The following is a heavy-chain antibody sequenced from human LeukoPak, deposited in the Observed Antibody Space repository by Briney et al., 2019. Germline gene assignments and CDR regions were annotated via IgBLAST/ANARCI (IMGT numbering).Heavy chain of an antibody. CDR1: GYTFTSFG. D-gene: IGHD3-16*02. J-gene: IGHJ4*02. V-gene: IGHV1-18*01. CDR3: ARGYMRRGLFDY. CDR2: ISAYNGNT. Sequence: GASVKVSCKASGYTFTSFGISWVRQAPGQGLEWMGWISAYNGNTRSAQKFQGRVTMTTDTSTSTAYMGLRSLRSDDTAVYYCARGYMRRGLFDYWGQGTLVTVSS.